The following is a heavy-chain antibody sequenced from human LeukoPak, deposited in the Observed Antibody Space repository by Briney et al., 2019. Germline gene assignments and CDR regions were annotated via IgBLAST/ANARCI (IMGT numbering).Heavy chain of an antibody. Sequence: GGSLRLSCAASGFSFSSYWMHWVRQAPGKGLVWVSRIDNDGSITNYAESVKVRFTISRDNAKNTLYLQMNSLRGEDTAVYYCARTASGFYSANWGQGTLVTVSS. CDR3: ARTASGFYSAN. J-gene: IGHJ4*02. CDR2: IDNDGSIT. D-gene: IGHD3-3*01. V-gene: IGHV3-74*01. CDR1: GFSFSSYW.